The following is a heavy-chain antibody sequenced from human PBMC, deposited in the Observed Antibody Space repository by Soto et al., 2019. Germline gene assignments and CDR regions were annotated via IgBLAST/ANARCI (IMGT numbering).Heavy chain of an antibody. D-gene: IGHD5-18*01. CDR2: IIPIFGTA. CDR3: ARVLYVDTAMEYFDY. CDR1: GGTFSSYA. J-gene: IGHJ4*02. Sequence: SVKVSCKASGGTFSSYAISWVRQAPGQGLEWMGGIIPIFGTANYAQKFQGRVTITAGESTSTAYMELSSLRSEDTAVYYCARVLYVDTAMEYFDYWGQGTLVTVSS. V-gene: IGHV1-69*13.